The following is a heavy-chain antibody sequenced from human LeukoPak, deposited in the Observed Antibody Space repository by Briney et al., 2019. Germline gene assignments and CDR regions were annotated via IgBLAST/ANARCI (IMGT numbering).Heavy chain of an antibody. D-gene: IGHD3-22*01. CDR2: IYHSGST. CDR3: ARRDYYDSSGYYY. V-gene: IGHV4-4*02. CDR1: GGSISSSNW. Sequence: NPSGTLSLTCAVSGGSISSSNWWSWVRQPPGKGLEWIGEIYHSGSTNYNPSLKSRVTISVDKSKNQFSLKLSSVTAADTAVYYCARRDYYDSSGYYYWGQGTLVTVSS. J-gene: IGHJ4*02.